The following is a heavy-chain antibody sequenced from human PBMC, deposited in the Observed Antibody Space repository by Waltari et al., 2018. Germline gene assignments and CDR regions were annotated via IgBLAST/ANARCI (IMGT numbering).Heavy chain of an antibody. V-gene: IGHV1-2*02. J-gene: IGHJ4*02. D-gene: IGHD4-17*01. CDR2: INPNSGGT. CDR3: ARARTVTPFGLYDY. CDR1: GYTFTGCY. Sequence: QVQLVQSGAEVENAGASVKVSCQAAGYTFTGCYTHWARHAPGQGLEWMGWINPNSGGTNHAQKFQGRVTMTRDTSISTAYMELSRLRSDDTAVYYCARARTVTPFGLYDYWGQGTLVTVSS.